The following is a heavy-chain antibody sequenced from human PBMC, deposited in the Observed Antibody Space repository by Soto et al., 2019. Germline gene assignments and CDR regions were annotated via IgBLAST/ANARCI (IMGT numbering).Heavy chain of an antibody. CDR3: ARGTVTGSEYNYYYYGMDV. Sequence: EASVKVSCRASGYTFTSYDINWVRQATGQGLEWMGWMNPNSGNTGYAQKFQGRVTMTRNTSTRTAYMELSTLTSEDTAVYYCARGTVTGSEYNYYYYGMDVWGQGTTVTVSS. CDR2: MNPNSGNT. CDR1: GYTFTSYD. V-gene: IGHV1-8*01. J-gene: IGHJ6*02. D-gene: IGHD1-1*01.